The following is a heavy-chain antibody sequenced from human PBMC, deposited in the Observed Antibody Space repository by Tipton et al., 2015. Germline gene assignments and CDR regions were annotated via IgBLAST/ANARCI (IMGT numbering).Heavy chain of an antibody. V-gene: IGHV4-61*08. D-gene: IGHD3-16*01. Sequence: LRLSCTVSGDSISSGGYYWSWSRQHPGKGLEWIGYISHSGNTKYNPSLKSRLTISVDTSINQFSLKLNSVTAADTAVFYCARYEVEVDAFDIWGQGTMVTVSS. CDR2: ISHSGNT. J-gene: IGHJ3*02. CDR1: GDSISSGGYY. CDR3: ARYEVEVDAFDI.